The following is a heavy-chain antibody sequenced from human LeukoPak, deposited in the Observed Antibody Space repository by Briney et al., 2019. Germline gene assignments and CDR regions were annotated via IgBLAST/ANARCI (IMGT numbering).Heavy chain of an antibody. J-gene: IGHJ4*02. CDR3: ARQVVVPAAMGDVGY. V-gene: IGHV4-39*01. CDR2: IYYSGST. Sequence: PSETLSLTCTVSGGSISSSSYYWGWIRQPPGKGLEWIGSIYYSGSTYYNPSLKSRVTISVDTSKNQFSLKLSSVTAADTAVYYCARQVVVPAAMGDVGYWGQGTLVTASS. CDR1: GGSISSSSYY. D-gene: IGHD2-2*01.